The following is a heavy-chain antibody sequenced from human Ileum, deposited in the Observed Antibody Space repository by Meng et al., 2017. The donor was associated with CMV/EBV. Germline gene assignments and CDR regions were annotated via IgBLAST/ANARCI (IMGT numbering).Heavy chain of an antibody. J-gene: IGHJ5*02. CDR2: ISSSGSTI. Sequence: GESLKISCAASGFTFSSYEMNWVRQAPGKGLEWVSYISSSGSTIYYADSVKGRFTISRDNAKNSLYLQMNSLRAEDTAVYYCARDRRGGYYHNWFDPWGQGTLVTVSS. CDR3: ARDRRGGYYHNWFDP. V-gene: IGHV3-48*03. CDR1: GFTFSSYE. D-gene: IGHD3-22*01.